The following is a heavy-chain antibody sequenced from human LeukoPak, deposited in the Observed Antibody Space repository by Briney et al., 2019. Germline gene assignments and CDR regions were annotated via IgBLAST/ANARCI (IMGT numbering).Heavy chain of an antibody. CDR2: ISSSSYI. D-gene: IGHD2-2*01. CDR1: GFTFSSYS. V-gene: IGHV3-21*01. Sequence: GGSLRLSCAASGFTFSSYSMNWVRQAPGKGLEWVSSISSSSYIYYADSVKGRFTISRDNAKNSLYLQMNSLRAEDTAVYYCARGRGYCSSTSCQNWFDPWGQGTLVTVSS. CDR3: ARGRGYCSSTSCQNWFDP. J-gene: IGHJ5*02.